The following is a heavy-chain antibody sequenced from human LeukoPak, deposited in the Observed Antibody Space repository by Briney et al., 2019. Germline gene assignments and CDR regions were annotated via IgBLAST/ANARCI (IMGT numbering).Heavy chain of an antibody. V-gene: IGHV3-30*18. Sequence: PGRSLRLSCAASGFTFSSYGMYWVRQAPGKGLEWVAVISYDGSNKYYADSVKGRFTISRDNSKNTLYLQMNSLRAEDTAVYYCAKDRSGSYYSYGMDVWGQGTTVTVSS. CDR3: AKDRSGSYYSYGMDV. D-gene: IGHD1-26*01. J-gene: IGHJ6*02. CDR2: ISYDGSNK. CDR1: GFTFSSYG.